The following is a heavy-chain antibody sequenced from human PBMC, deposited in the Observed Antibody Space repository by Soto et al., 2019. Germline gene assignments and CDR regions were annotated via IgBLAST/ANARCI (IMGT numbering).Heavy chain of an antibody. J-gene: IGHJ4*02. Sequence: PGGSLRLSCAASGFTFSSYAMHWVRQAPGKGLEWVAVISYDGSNKYYADSVKGRFTISRDNSKNTLYLQMNSLRAEDTAVYYCARDISNWGQGTLVTVPQ. CDR2: ISYDGSNK. CDR3: ARDISN. V-gene: IGHV3-30-3*01. D-gene: IGHD3-3*02. CDR1: GFTFSSYA.